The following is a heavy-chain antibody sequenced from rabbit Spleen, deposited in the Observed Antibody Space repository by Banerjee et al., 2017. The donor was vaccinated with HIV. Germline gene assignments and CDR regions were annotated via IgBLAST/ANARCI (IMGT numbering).Heavy chain of an antibody. J-gene: IGHJ6*01. CDR1: GIDFTKYY. V-gene: IGHV1S45*01. D-gene: IGHD6-1*01. CDR3: ARESYVGYVEVGYATDYSGMDL. Sequence: QEQLTETGGGLVQPGGSLTLSCKASGIDFTKYYITWVRQAPGKGLEWIACINTYTGKSVCASWATGRFTVSRTSSTTVTLQMTSLTAADTATYFCARESYVGYVEVGYATDYSGMDLWGPGTLVTVS. CDR2: INTYTGKS.